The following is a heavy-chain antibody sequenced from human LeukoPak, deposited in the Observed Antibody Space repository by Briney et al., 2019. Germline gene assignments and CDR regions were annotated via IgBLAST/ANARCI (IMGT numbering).Heavy chain of an antibody. CDR3: ARGGGYSYGSFDY. Sequence: GGSLRLSCAASGFTFSSYSMMWVRQAPGKGLEWVSYISSSSTTIHYADSVKGRFTISRDNAKNTLYLQMNSLRAEDTAVYYCARGGGYSYGSFDYWGQGTLVTVSS. D-gene: IGHD5-18*01. J-gene: IGHJ4*02. CDR2: ISSSSTTI. CDR1: GFTFSSYS. V-gene: IGHV3-48*04.